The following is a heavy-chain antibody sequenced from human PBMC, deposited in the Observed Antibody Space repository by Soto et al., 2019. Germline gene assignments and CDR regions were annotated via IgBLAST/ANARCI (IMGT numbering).Heavy chain of an antibody. CDR1: GYTFTIYY. CDR2: INPSGGST. J-gene: IGHJ6*02. CDR3: ARDVDDILTGYNYYGMDV. D-gene: IGHD3-9*01. Sequence: ASVKVSCKASGYTFTIYYMHWVRQAPGQGLEWMGIINPSGGSTSYAQKFQGRVTMTRDTSTSTVYMELSSLRSEDTAVYYCARDVDDILTGYNYYGMDVWGQGTTVTVSS. V-gene: IGHV1-46*03.